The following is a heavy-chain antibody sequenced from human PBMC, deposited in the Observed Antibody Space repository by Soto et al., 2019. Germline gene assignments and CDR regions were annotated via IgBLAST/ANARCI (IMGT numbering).Heavy chain of an antibody. J-gene: IGHJ4*02. CDR3: AKVSSSWYSGFFDL. D-gene: IGHD6-13*01. V-gene: IGHV3-23*01. CDR2: LSDSGGST. CDR1: GFTFSSHA. Sequence: EVQLLESGGGLVQPGGSLRLSCTASGFTFSSHAMTWVRQAPGKGLEWVSGLSDSGGSTYYADSVKGRFTISRDNSMITQYLQMNTVRADDTAVYYCAKVSSSWYSGFFDLWGQGTLVTVSS.